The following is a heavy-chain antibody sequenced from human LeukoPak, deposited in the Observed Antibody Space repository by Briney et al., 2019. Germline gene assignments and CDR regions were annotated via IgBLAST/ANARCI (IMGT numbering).Heavy chain of an antibody. CDR2: INHSGST. Sequence: SETLSLTCAVYGGSFSGYYWSWIRQPPGKGLEWIGEINHSGSTNYNPSLKSRVTISVDTSKNQFSLKLSSVTAADTAVYYCARGLSKLLWFGESQAHNFDYWGQGTLVTVPS. CDR1: GGSFSGYY. D-gene: IGHD3-10*01. V-gene: IGHV4-34*01. J-gene: IGHJ4*02. CDR3: ARGLSKLLWFGESQAHNFDY.